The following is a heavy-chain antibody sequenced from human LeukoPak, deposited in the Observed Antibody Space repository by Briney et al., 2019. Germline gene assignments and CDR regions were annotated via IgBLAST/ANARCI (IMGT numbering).Heavy chain of an antibody. Sequence: GGSLRLSCAASGFSFSSYGMHWVRQAPGKGLEWVAVISYDGRNKYYADSVKGRFTISRDASKNTLYLQMNSLRAEDTAVYYCASEDGHNPDLGFDYWGQGTLVTVSS. D-gene: IGHD5-24*01. J-gene: IGHJ4*02. CDR3: ASEDGHNPDLGFDY. CDR1: GFSFSSYG. CDR2: ISYDGRNK. V-gene: IGHV3-30*03.